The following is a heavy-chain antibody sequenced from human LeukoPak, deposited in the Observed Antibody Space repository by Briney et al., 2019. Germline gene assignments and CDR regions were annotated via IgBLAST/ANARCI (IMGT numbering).Heavy chain of an antibody. V-gene: IGHV3-21*01. Sequence: GRSLRLSCAASGFTFSSYSMNWVRQAPGKGLEWVSSISSSSSYIYYADSVKGRFTISRDNAKNSLYLQMNSLRAEDTAVYYCARGQQQLVLAYWGQGTLVTVSS. CDR2: ISSSSSYI. CDR1: GFTFSSYS. D-gene: IGHD6-13*01. J-gene: IGHJ4*02. CDR3: ARGQQQLVLAY.